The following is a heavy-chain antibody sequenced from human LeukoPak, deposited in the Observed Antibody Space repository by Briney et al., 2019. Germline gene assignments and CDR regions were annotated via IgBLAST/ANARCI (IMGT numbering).Heavy chain of an antibody. J-gene: IGHJ4*02. Sequence: SETLSLTCTVSGGSISSYYWNWIRQPPGKGLEWIGYIYYSGSTNYNPSLKSRVTISVDTSKNQFSLKLSSVTAADTAVYCCARAPTADGFDYWGQGTLVTVSS. V-gene: IGHV4-59*01. CDR3: ARAPTADGFDY. CDR1: GGSISSYY. CDR2: IYYSGST.